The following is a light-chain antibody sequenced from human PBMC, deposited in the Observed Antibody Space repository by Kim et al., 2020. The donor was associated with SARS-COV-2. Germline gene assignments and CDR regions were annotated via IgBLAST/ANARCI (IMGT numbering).Light chain of an antibody. CDR1: SSNIGSDV. J-gene: IGLJ2*01. CDR2: NSY. Sequence: QSVLTQPPSASGTPGQRVTISCSGSSSNIGSDVVNWYQQLPGAAPKLLIYNSYQRPSGVPDRFSGSKSGTSASLASSGLQSEDEADYYCAAWDDSLNGVIFGGGTQLTVL. CDR3: AAWDDSLNGVI. V-gene: IGLV1-44*01.